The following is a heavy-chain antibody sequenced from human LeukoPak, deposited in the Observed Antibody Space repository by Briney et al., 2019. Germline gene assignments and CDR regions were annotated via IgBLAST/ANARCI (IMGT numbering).Heavy chain of an antibody. D-gene: IGHD3-9*01. J-gene: IGHJ3*02. V-gene: IGHV1-69*06. CDR3: AALRYFDWLSSWAFDI. CDR2: IIPIFGTA. CDR1: GGTFSSYA. Sequence: ASVKVSCKASGGTFSSYAISWVRQAPGQGLEWMGGIIPIFGTANYAQKFQGRVTITADKSTSTAYMELSSLRSEDTAVYYCAALRYFDWLSSWAFDIWGQGTMVTVSS.